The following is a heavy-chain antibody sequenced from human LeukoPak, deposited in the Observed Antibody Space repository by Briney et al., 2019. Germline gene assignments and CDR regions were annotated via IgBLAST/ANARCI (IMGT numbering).Heavy chain of an antibody. CDR3: ARGGYNWNDGYYYYGMDV. Sequence: ASVKVSCKASGYTFTSYGFSWVRQAPGQGLEWMGWISAYNGNTNYAQKLQDRVAMTTDTSTSTVSMELRSLRPKDTAVYYCARGGYNWNDGYYYYGMDVWGQGTTVTVSS. CDR1: GYTFTSYG. V-gene: IGHV1-18*01. CDR2: ISAYNGNT. D-gene: IGHD1-1*01. J-gene: IGHJ6*02.